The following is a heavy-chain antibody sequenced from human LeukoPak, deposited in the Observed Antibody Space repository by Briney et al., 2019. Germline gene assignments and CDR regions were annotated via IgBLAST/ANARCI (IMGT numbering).Heavy chain of an antibody. CDR3: ARVISYYDSSGYYTPFDY. CDR1: GGSISSGDYY. J-gene: IGHJ4*02. CDR2: IYYSGST. V-gene: IGHV4-30-4*08. Sequence: SETLSLTCTVSGGSISSGDYYWSWIRQPPGKGLEWIGNIYYSGSTYYNPSPKSLVTISVDTSKNQFSLKLSSVTAADTAVYYCARVISYYDSSGYYTPFDYWGQGTLVTVSS. D-gene: IGHD3-22*01.